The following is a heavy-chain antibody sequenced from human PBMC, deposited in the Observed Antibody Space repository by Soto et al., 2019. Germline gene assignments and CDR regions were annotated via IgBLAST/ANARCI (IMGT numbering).Heavy chain of an antibody. J-gene: IGHJ4*02. CDR2: IYYSGNT. Sequence: KASETLSLTCTVSGGSINSGGYYWSWIRQHPGKGLEWIGYIYYSGNTYYNPSLKSRVTISVDTSKNQFSLKLSSVTAADTAVYYCARGSWDSSGYYYLDYWGQGTMVTVSS. CDR3: ARGSWDSSGYYYLDY. D-gene: IGHD3-22*01. V-gene: IGHV4-31*03. CDR1: GGSINSGGYY.